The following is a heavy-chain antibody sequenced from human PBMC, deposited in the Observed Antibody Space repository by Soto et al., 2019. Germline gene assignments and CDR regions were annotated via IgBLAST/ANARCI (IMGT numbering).Heavy chain of an antibody. D-gene: IGHD3-3*01. Sequence: ASVKVSCEASGYTFTSYGISWVRQAPGQGLEWMGWISAYNGNTNYAQKLQGRVTITTDTSTSTAYMELRSLRSDDTAVYYCARWGSDFWSGSDWFDPWGQGTLVTVSS. V-gene: IGHV1-18*01. J-gene: IGHJ5*02. CDR3: ARWGSDFWSGSDWFDP. CDR2: ISAYNGNT. CDR1: GYTFTSYG.